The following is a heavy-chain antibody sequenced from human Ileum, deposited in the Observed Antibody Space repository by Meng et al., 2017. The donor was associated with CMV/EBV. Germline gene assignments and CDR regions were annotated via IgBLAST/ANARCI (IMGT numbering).Heavy chain of an antibody. J-gene: IGHJ4*02. V-gene: IGHV1-2*02. Sequence: QVQSVQSGAEVEKPGASVKVSCKASGYTFTAFYIHWVRQTPVQGLEWMGWIHPNTGDTKYAQKFWGRFTMTRATSINTAYMELNSLTSDDTAVYYCVRNLIRGWGYDMWGQGTLVTVSS. CDR2: IHPNTGDT. CDR3: VRNLIRGWGYDM. CDR1: GYTFTAFY. D-gene: IGHD6-19*01.